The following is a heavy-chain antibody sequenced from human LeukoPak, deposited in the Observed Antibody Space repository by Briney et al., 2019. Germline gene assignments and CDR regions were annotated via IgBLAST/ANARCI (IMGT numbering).Heavy chain of an antibody. V-gene: IGHV3-7*01. D-gene: IGHD2-21*02. CDR2: IKEDGSEK. J-gene: IGHJ4*02. Sequence: GGSLRLSCAASGFTFSSYWMSWVRQAPGKGLEWVANIKEDGSEKYHVDSVKGRFTISRDNAKTSLYLQMNSLRAEDTAVYYCARDFLYCGGDCYSDYWGQGTLVTVSS. CDR3: ARDFLYCGGDCYSDY. CDR1: GFTFSSYW.